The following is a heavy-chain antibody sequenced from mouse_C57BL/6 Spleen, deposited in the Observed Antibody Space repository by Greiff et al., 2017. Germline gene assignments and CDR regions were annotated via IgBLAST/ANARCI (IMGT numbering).Heavy chain of an antibody. CDR1: GYTFTSYW. Sequence: QVQLQQPGAELVKPGASVKLSCKASGYTFTSYWMQWVKQRPGQGLEWIGEIDPSDSYTNYNQKFKGKATLTVDTSSSTAYMQLSSLTSEDSAVYYCASLSVVADYYAMDYWGQGTSVTVSS. J-gene: IGHJ4*01. CDR2: IDPSDSYT. CDR3: ASLSVVADYYAMDY. D-gene: IGHD1-1*01. V-gene: IGHV1-50*01.